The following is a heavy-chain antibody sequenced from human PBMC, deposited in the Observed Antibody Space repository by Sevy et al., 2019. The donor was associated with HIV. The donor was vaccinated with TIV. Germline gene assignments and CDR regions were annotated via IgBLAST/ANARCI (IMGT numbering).Heavy chain of an antibody. J-gene: IGHJ4*02. Sequence: GGSLRLSCAASGFTFSSYAMHWVRQAPGKGLEWVAVISYDGSNKYYADSVKGRFTISRDNSKNTLYLQMNGLRAEDTAVYYCARDHGFVVVPAAMPDLRGYWGQGTLVTVSS. D-gene: IGHD2-2*01. CDR3: ARDHGFVVVPAAMPDLRGY. CDR2: ISYDGSNK. CDR1: GFTFSSYA. V-gene: IGHV3-30-3*01.